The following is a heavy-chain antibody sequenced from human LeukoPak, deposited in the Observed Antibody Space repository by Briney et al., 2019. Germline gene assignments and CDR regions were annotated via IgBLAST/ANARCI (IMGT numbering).Heavy chain of an antibody. J-gene: IGHJ3*02. CDR2: ISGSGGST. CDR3: AKDGSVLLWFGESDAFDI. CDR1: GFTFSSYA. Sequence: GGSLRLSCAASGFTFSSYAMSWVRQAPGKGLEWVSSISGSGGSTYYANSVKGRFTISRDNSKNTLYLQMNSLRDEDTAVYHCAKDGSVLLWFGESDAFDIWGQGTMVTVSS. D-gene: IGHD3-10*01. V-gene: IGHV3-23*01.